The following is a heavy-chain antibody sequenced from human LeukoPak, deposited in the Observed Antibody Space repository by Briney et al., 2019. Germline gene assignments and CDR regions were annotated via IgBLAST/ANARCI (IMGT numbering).Heavy chain of an antibody. J-gene: IGHJ4*02. CDR1: GFTFSSYA. CDR3: AKYCSGGNCYSGLY. CDR2: ITSGGNT. D-gene: IGHD2-15*01. Sequence: PGGSLRLSCAASGFTFSSYAMTWVRQAPGKGLQWVSTITSGGNTYYADSVKGRFTISRDNSKNTLYLQMNSLRAEDTAVYHRAKYCSGGNCYSGLYWGQGTLVTVSS. V-gene: IGHV3-23*01.